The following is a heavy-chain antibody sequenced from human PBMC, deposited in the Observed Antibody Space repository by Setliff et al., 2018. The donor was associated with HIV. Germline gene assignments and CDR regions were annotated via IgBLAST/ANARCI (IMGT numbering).Heavy chain of an antibody. CDR2: TYHSGST. J-gene: IGHJ3*02. V-gene: IGHV4-38-2*01. CDR3: AGAGAWQRNALDI. CDR1: AYSISSGYY. Sequence: PSETLSLTCAVSAYSISSGYYWGWIRQPPGKGLEWIGSTYHSGSTYYNPSLMSRVTISVDTSKNQFSLKLRSVTAADTAVYYCAGAGAWQRNALDIWGQGTMVTVSS. D-gene: IGHD5-12*01.